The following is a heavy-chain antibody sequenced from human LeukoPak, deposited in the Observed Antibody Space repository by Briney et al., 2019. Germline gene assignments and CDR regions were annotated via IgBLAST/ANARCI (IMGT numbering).Heavy chain of an antibody. CDR1: GYTFTGYY. CDR3: ARGAYSSSSTQAVY. CDR2: INPNSGGT. D-gene: IGHD6-6*01. J-gene: IGHJ4*02. Sequence: GASVKVSCKASGYTFTGYYMHWVRQAPGQGLEWMGWINPNSGGTNYAQKFQGRVTMTRDTSISTAYMELSRLRSDDTAVYYCARGAYSSSSTQAVYWGQGTLVTVSS. V-gene: IGHV1-2*02.